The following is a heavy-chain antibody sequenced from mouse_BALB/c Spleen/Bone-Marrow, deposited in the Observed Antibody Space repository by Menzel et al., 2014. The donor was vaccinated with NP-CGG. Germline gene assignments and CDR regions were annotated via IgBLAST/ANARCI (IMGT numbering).Heavy chain of an antibody. CDR1: GYTFTDYK. CDR3: TIVAY. CDR2: IDPETGGT. J-gene: IGHJ3*01. V-gene: IGHV1-15*01. Sequence: VHLVESGAELVRPGTSVTLSCKASGYTFTDYKMHWVKQTPVHGLEWIGLIDPETGGTAYNQKFKGKATLTADKSSSTAYMDLRSLTSEDSAAYYCTIVAYWGQGTLVAVSA.